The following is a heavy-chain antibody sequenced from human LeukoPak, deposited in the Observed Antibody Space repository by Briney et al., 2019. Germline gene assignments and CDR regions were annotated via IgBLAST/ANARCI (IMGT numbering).Heavy chain of an antibody. CDR2: INHSGST. CDR3: ARLDIVVVPAAMAYYYYMDV. Sequence: SETLSLTCAVYGGSFSGYYWSWIRQPPGKGLEWIGEINHSGSTNYNPSLKSRVTISVDTSKNQFSLKLSSVTAADTAVYYCARLDIVVVPAAMAYYYYMDVWGKGTTVTVSS. CDR1: GGSFSGYY. V-gene: IGHV4-34*01. J-gene: IGHJ6*03. D-gene: IGHD2-2*01.